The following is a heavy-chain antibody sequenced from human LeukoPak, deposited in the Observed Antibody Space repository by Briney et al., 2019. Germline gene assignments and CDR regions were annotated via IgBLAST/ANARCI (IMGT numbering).Heavy chain of an antibody. D-gene: IGHD3-10*01. J-gene: IGHJ4*02. CDR1: GFTFSSYW. CDR3: ARVLGYGSGSYYNGMDYFDY. Sequence: PGGSLRLSCAASGFTFSSYWMSWVRQAPGKGLEWVSYISSSSSTIYYADSVKGRFTISRDNAKNSLYLQMNSLRAEDTAVYYCARVLGYGSGSYYNGMDYFDYWGQGTLVTVSS. CDR2: ISSSSSTI. V-gene: IGHV3-48*01.